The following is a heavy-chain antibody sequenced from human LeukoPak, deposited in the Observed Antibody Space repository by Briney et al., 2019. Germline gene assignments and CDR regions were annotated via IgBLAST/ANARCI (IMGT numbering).Heavy chain of an antibody. CDR1: GFTVSSYW. J-gene: IGHJ4*02. V-gene: IGHV3-7*01. D-gene: IGHD3-9*01. CDR3: ARDRYFDWLPTYYFDY. CDR2: IKQDGSEK. Sequence: PGGSLRLSCAASGFTVSSYWMSWVRQAPGKGLEWVANIKQDGSEKYYADSVKGRSTISRDNAKNSLCLQMNSLRGEDTAVYYCARDRYFDWLPTYYFDYWGQGPLVPVPS.